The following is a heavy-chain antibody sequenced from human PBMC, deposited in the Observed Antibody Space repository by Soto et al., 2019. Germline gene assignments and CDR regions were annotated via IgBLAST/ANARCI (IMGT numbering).Heavy chain of an antibody. V-gene: IGHV3-30-3*01. CDR2: ISYDGSNK. CDR1: GFTFSSYA. Sequence: QVQLVESGGGVVQPGRSLRLSCAAAGFTFSSYAMHWVRQAPGKGLEWVAVISYDGSNKYYADSVKGRFTISRDNSKNTLYLQMNSLRAEDTAVYYCAIDLDSGSYFRYFQHWGQGTLVTVSS. J-gene: IGHJ1*01. D-gene: IGHD1-26*01. CDR3: AIDLDSGSYFRYFQH.